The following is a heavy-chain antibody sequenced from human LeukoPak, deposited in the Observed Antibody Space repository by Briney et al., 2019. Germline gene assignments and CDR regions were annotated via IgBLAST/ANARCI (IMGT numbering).Heavy chain of an antibody. CDR1: GGSISSSSYY. CDR2: IYYSGST. V-gene: IGHV4-39*01. D-gene: IGHD4-23*01. J-gene: IGHJ4*02. Sequence: SETLSLTCTVSGGSISSSSYYWGWIRQPPGKGLEWIGSIYYSGSTYYNPSLKSRVTISVDTSKNQFSLKLSSVTAADTAVYYCARPLYGGIDYWGQGTLVTVSS. CDR3: ARPLYGGIDY.